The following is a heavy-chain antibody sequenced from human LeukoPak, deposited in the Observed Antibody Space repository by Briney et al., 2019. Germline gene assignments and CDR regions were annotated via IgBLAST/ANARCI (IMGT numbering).Heavy chain of an antibody. V-gene: IGHV4-30-4*01. D-gene: IGHD2-15*01. CDR3: ARFDIVEEGRPDY. Sequence: SQTLSLTCNVTGGTISRGDYYWSWIRQPPGKGLEWIGYIYHSGSTYYNPSLKSRITISVDTSKNQFSLKVTSVTAADTATYYCARFDIVEEGRPDYWGQGTLVTVSS. J-gene: IGHJ4*02. CDR1: GGTISRGDYY. CDR2: IYHSGST.